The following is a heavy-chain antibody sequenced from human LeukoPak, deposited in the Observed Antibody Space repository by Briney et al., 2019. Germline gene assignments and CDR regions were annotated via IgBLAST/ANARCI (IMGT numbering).Heavy chain of an antibody. CDR3: ARNVTSTSPPGGAFDI. V-gene: IGHV4-4*07. J-gene: IGHJ3*02. CDR1: GFTFSSYA. D-gene: IGHD4-23*01. CDR2: IYNSVST. Sequence: GSLRLSCAASGFTFSSYAMNWVRQPPGKGLEWIGSIYNSVSTHYNPSLKSRVTISMDTSKSHFSLKLTSVTAADTAIYYCARNVTSTSPPGGAFDIWGQGTTVTVSS.